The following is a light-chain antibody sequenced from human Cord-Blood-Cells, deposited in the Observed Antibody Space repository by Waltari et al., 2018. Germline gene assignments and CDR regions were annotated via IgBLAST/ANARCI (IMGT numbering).Light chain of an antibody. CDR1: QSVSSY. J-gene: IGKJ3*01. Sequence: EIVLTQSPATLSLSPGERATLSCRASQSVSSYLAWYQQKPGQAPRLLIYDASNRATGSPARFSGSGSGTDFTLNISSLEPEDFAVYYCQQRSNWGIFTFGPGTKVDIK. CDR3: QQRSNWGIFT. CDR2: DAS. V-gene: IGKV3-11*01.